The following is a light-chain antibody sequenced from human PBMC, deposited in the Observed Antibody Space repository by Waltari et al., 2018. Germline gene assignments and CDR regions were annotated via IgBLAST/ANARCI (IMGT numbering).Light chain of an antibody. Sequence: QSALTQPASVSGSPGQSITIPCTGTSTYVGGYNYFSWYQQHPGKAPKLMIYDVNTRPSGVSTRFSGSKSGNTASLTISGLQAEDEADYYCSSFTSSSTLVFGTGTKVTVL. CDR2: DVN. J-gene: IGLJ1*01. V-gene: IGLV2-14*03. CDR3: SSFTSSSTLV. CDR1: STYVGGYNY.